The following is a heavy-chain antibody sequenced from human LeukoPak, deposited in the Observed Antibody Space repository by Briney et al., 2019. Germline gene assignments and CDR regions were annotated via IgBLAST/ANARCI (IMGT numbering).Heavy chain of an antibody. V-gene: IGHV3-7*03. D-gene: IGHD1-1*01. Sequence: GGSLRLSCAASGFTFSSYWMSWVRQAPGKGLEWVANIKQDGSEKYYVDSVKGRFTISRDNSKNTLYLQMNSLRAEDTAVYYCAKDQITTTTIDAFDIWGQGTMVTVSS. CDR1: GFTFSSYW. CDR2: IKQDGSEK. CDR3: AKDQITTTTIDAFDI. J-gene: IGHJ3*02.